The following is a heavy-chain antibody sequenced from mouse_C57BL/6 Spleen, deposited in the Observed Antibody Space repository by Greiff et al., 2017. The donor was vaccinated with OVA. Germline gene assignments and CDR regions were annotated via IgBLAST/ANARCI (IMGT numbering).Heavy chain of an antibody. CDR3: ARGMYDGGFAY. J-gene: IGHJ3*01. Sequence: EVQLVESGGGLVKPGGSLKLSCAASGFTFTSYAMSWVRQTPEKRLEWVATISDGGSYTYYPDNVKGRCTITRDNAKNNLYLQMSHLKSEDTVMYCCARGMYDGGFAYWGQGTLVTVSA. CDR1: GFTFTSYA. CDR2: ISDGGSYT. V-gene: IGHV5-4*01. D-gene: IGHD2-14*01.